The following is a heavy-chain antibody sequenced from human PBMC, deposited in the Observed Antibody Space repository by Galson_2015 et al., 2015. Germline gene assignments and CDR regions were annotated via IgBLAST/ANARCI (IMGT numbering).Heavy chain of an antibody. Sequence: SLRLSCAASGFTFSSYSMNWVRQAPGKGLEWVSSISSSSSYIYYADSVKGRFTISRDNAKNSLYLQMNSLRAEDTAVYYCARLYRSSTSCYRGYYYYYMDVWGKGTPVTLSS. CDR2: ISSSSSYI. J-gene: IGHJ6*03. V-gene: IGHV3-21*01. CDR3: ARLYRSSTSCYRGYYYYYMDV. D-gene: IGHD2-2*02. CDR1: GFTFSSYS.